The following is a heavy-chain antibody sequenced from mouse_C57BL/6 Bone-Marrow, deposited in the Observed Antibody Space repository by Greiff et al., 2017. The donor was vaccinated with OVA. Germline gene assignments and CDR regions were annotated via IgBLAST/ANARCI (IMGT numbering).Heavy chain of an antibody. V-gene: IGHV5-12*01. D-gene: IGHD2-3*01. CDR2: ISNGGGSN. J-gene: IGHJ3*01. Sequence: EVKLVESGGGLVQPGGSLKLSCAASGFTFSDYYMYWVRQTPEKRLEWVAYISNGGGSNYYPDTVKGRFTISRDNAKNTLYLQMSRLKSEDTAMYYCASGDGYSFAYWGQGTLVTVSA. CDR3: ASGDGYSFAY. CDR1: GFTFSDYY.